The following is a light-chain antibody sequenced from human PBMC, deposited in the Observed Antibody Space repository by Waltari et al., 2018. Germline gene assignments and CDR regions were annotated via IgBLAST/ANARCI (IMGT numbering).Light chain of an antibody. V-gene: IGKV1-39*01. Sequence: DIQMTQSPTSLSASVGDRVTITCRASQSISSYLNWYQQKPGKAPKVLIYAASSLQSGVPSRFSGSGSGTDFTLTISSLQPEDFATYYCQQSYSIPRTVGPGTKVDIK. CDR2: AAS. CDR1: QSISSY. CDR3: QQSYSIPRT. J-gene: IGKJ3*01.